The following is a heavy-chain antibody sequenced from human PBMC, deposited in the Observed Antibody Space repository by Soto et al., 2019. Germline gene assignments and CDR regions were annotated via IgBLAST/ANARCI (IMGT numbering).Heavy chain of an antibody. CDR1: GCTFSSYS. V-gene: IGHV1-69*13. CDR3: ARDRQHYDSSGYYGPDAFDI. CDR2: IIPIFGTA. J-gene: IGHJ3*02. D-gene: IGHD3-22*01. Sequence: SVKVSCKASGCTFSSYSISWVRQAPGQGLEWMGGIIPIFGTANYAQKFQGRVTITADESTSTAYMELSSLRSEDTAVYYCARDRQHYDSSGYYGPDAFDIWGQGTMVTVS.